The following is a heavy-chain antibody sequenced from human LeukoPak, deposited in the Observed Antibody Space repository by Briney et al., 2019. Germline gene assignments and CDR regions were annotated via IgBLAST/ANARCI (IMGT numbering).Heavy chain of an antibody. CDR2: IYYSGST. CDR3: ARVETYYYDSSGYGTGGYYYYGMDV. V-gene: IGHV4-39*07. D-gene: IGHD3-22*01. Sequence: SETLSLTCTVSGGSISSSSYYWGWIRQPPGKGLEWIGSIYYSGSTYYNPSLKSRVTISVDTSKNQFSLKLSSVTAADTAAYYCARVETYYYDSSGYGTGGYYYYGMDVWGQGTTVTVSS. CDR1: GGSISSSSYY. J-gene: IGHJ6*02.